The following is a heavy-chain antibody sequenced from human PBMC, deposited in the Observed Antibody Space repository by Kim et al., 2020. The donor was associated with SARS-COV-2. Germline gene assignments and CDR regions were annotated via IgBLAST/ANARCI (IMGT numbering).Heavy chain of an antibody. CDR3: ARLVMVRGVIGVWFGGMDG. D-gene: IGHD3-10*01. CDR2: INPSGGST. CDR1: GYTFTSYY. V-gene: IGHV1-46*01. J-gene: IGHJ6*01. Sequence: ASVKVSCKASGYTFTSYYMHWVRQAPGQGLEWMGIINPSGGSTSYAQKFQGRVTMTRDTSTSTVYMELSSLRSEDTAVYYCARLVMVRGVIGVWFGGMDGWGAGATGTASS.